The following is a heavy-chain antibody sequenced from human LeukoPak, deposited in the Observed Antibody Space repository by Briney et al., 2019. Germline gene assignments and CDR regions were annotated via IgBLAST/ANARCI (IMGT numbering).Heavy chain of an antibody. V-gene: IGHV3-30*02. J-gene: IGHJ4*02. Sequence: GGSLRLSCAASGFTFSSYGMHWVRQAPGKGLEWVAFIRYDGSNKYYADSVKGRFTISRDNSKNTLYLQMNSLRAEDTAVYYCAEDVSSGYGDYFDYWGQGTLVTVSS. CDR1: GFTFSSYG. CDR3: AEDVSSGYGDYFDY. D-gene: IGHD3-22*01. CDR2: IRYDGSNK.